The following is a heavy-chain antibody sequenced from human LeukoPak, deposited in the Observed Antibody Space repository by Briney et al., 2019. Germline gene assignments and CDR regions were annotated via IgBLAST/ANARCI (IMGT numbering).Heavy chain of an antibody. CDR1: GASINNNF. CDR2: IYSSGSA. CDR3: ARLSAVAGNWASDY. Sequence: SETLSLTCTVSGASINNNFWTWIRQPPGKGLEWIGYIYSSGSANYNPSLKSRVIISGDTSKNQISLNLTSVTAADTAVYYCARLSAVAGNWASDYWGQGALVTVSS. V-gene: IGHV4-59*08. D-gene: IGHD6-19*01. J-gene: IGHJ4*02.